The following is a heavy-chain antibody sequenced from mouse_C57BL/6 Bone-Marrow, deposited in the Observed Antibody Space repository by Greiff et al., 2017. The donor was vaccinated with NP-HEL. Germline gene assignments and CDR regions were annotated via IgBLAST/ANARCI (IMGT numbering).Heavy chain of an antibody. V-gene: IGHV5-6*01. D-gene: IGHD1-1*01. CDR1: GFTFSSYG. CDR3: ARHRATVVAPWFDV. Sequence: EVNVVESGGDLVKPGGSLKLSCAASGFTFSSYGMSWVRQTPDKRLEWVATISSGGSYTYYPDSVKGRVTISRDNAKNTLYLQMSSLKSEDTAMYYCARHRATVVAPWFDVWGTGTTVTVSS. CDR2: ISSGGSYT. J-gene: IGHJ1*03.